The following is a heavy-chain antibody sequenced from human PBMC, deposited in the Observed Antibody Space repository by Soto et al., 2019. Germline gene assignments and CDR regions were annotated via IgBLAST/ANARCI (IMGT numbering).Heavy chain of an antibody. D-gene: IGHD6-19*01. Sequence: GGSLRLSCAASGFTLSSYAMIWVRQAPGKGLEWVSGISGSGDSTYYADSVKGRFTISRDNSKNTLYLQMNSLRAGDTAVYYCAKGVPGIAVAGTGYFQHWGQGTLVTVSS. J-gene: IGHJ1*01. V-gene: IGHV3-23*01. CDR3: AKGVPGIAVAGTGYFQH. CDR2: ISGSGDST. CDR1: GFTLSSYA.